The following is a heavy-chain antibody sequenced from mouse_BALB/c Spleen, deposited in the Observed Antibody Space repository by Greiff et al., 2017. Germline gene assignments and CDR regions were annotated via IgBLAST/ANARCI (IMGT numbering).Heavy chain of an antibody. D-gene: IGHD1-1*01. CDR2: ISSGSSTI. J-gene: IGHJ4*01. CDR1: GFTFSSFG. V-gene: IGHV5-17*02. Sequence: EVHLVESGGGLVQPGGSRKLSCAASGFTFSSFGMHWVRQAPEKGLEWVAYISSGSSTIYYADTVKGRFTISRDNPKNTLFLQMTSLRSEDTAMYYCARYSYRAMDYWGQGTSVTVSS. CDR3: ARYSYRAMDY.